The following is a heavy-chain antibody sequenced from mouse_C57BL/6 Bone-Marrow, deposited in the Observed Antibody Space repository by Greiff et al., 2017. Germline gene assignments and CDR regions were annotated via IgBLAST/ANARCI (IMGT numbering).Heavy chain of an antibody. D-gene: IGHD2-2*01. J-gene: IGHJ3*01. CDR1: AYTFTSSW. CDR3: ATDYGYDAWFAY. CDR2: IHPPDSDT. V-gene: IGHV1-74*01. Sequence: VQLQQSGAELVKPGASVKWSSKLSAYTFTSSWLPWLKQRPGKGLEWIGRIHPPDSDTNYNQKFKGKATLTVDKSSSTAYMQLSSLTSEDSAVYYCATDYGYDAWFAYWGQGTLVTVSA.